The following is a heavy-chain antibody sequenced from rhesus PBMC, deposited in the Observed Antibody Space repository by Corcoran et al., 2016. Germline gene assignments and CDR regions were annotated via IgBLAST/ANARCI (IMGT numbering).Heavy chain of an antibody. CDR3: ARREVTTGVGDY. V-gene: IGHV4-165*01. Sequence: QVQLQESGPELVKPSETLSLTCAVSGGSLSSNSWSWIRQPPGKGLEWIGDIGGSSGSTNYNPSLKSRVTSSTDTSKNQVSLKLSSGTAADTAVYYCARREVTTGVGDYWGQGVLVTVSS. J-gene: IGHJ4*01. CDR2: IGGSSGST. D-gene: IGHD1-14*01. CDR1: GGSLSSNS.